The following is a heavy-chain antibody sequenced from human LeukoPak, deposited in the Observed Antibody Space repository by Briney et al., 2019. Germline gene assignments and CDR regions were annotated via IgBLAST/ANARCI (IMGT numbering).Heavy chain of an antibody. CDR1: GGSFSDYY. Sequence: SETLSLTCAVYGGSFSDYYWSWIRQPPGKGLEWIGEINHSGSTNYSPSLKSRVTISLDTSKNQFSLKLSSVTAADTAVYYCARFGVGGDFDYWGQGTLVTVSS. CDR3: ARFGVGGDFDY. V-gene: IGHV4-34*01. CDR2: INHSGST. D-gene: IGHD3-3*01. J-gene: IGHJ4*02.